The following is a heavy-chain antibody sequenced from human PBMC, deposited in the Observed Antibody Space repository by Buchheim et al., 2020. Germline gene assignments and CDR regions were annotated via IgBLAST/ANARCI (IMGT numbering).Heavy chain of an antibody. CDR1: GFTFSSYA. D-gene: IGHD3-22*01. J-gene: IGHJ4*02. CDR2: ISGSGGST. Sequence: EVQLLESGGGLVQPGGSLRLSCAASGFTFSSYAMSWVRQAPGKGLEWVSAISGSGGSTYYADSVKGRFTISRDNSKHTLYLQMNSLRAEDTAVYYCAKEGYYYDSSGYYYYFDYWGQGTL. CDR3: AKEGYYYDSSGYYYYFDY. V-gene: IGHV3-23*01.